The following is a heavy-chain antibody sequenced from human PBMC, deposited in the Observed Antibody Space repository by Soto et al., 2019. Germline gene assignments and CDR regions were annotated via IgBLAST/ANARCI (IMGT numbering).Heavy chain of an antibody. V-gene: IGHV3-21*06. CDR3: ARESEDLTSNFDY. CDR1: GFTFTRYS. Sequence: SLRLSCAASGFTFTRYSMNWVRHAPGKGLEWVSSISSTTNYIYYGDSMKGRFTISRDNAKNSLYLEMNSLRAEDTAVYYCARESEDLTSNFDYWGQGTLVTVSS. J-gene: IGHJ4*02. CDR2: ISSTTNYI.